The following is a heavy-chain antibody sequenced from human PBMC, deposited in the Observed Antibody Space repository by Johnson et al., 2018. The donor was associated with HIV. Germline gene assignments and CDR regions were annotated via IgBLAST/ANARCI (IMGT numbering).Heavy chain of an antibody. J-gene: IGHJ3*02. Sequence: VQLVESGGGVVQPGRSLRLSCAASGFTLRSYGMHWVRQAPGKGLEWVTFIRYDGSNKYYADSVKGRFTVSRDNSKNTLYLHMNSLKPEDTAVYYCARSYSTSWNASDIWGQGTMVTVSS. CDR3: ARSYSTSWNASDI. CDR1: GFTLRSYG. V-gene: IGHV3-30*02. D-gene: IGHD4-11*01. CDR2: IRYDGSNK.